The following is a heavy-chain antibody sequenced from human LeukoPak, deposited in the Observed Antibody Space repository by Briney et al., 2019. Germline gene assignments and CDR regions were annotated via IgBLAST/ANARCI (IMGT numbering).Heavy chain of an antibody. Sequence: GGSLRVSCAASGFIFDSYWMSWVRQTPEKGLEWVANIKQDGSETVYVDSVKGRFTISRDNAQSSLYLQMNSLRAEDTAVYYCARDPYSSSWSYGMDVWGQGTAVTVSS. D-gene: IGHD6-13*01. CDR3: ARDPYSSSWSYGMDV. CDR1: GFIFDSYW. J-gene: IGHJ6*02. CDR2: IKQDGSET. V-gene: IGHV3-7*05.